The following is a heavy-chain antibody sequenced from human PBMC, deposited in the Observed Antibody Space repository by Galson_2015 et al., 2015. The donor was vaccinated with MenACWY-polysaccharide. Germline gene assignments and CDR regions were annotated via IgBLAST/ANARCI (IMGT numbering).Heavy chain of an antibody. CDR2: ISGSENSA. CDR1: GFTFRTFP. Sequence: SLRLSCAASGFTFRTFPMNWVRQTPGKGLEWVAGISGSENSAFYADSVRGRFTISRDNSRNTLYLQMNSLRADDTALYYCAKSGGDGVTVFATVPTAPESWGQGTLGTVSS. V-gene: IGHV3-23*01. CDR3: AKSGGDGVTVFATVPTAPES. D-gene: IGHD2-21*01. J-gene: IGHJ4*02.